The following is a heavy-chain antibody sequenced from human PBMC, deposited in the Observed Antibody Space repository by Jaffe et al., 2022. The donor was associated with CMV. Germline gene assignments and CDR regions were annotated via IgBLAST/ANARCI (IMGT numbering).Heavy chain of an antibody. J-gene: IGHJ6*02. CDR3: ARDPCSDGSCYLERYGMDV. CDR1: GFTVSTNY. CDR2: IYSGGST. D-gene: IGHD2-15*01. Sequence: EMQLVESGGGLIQPGGSLRLSCAASGFTVSTNYMSWVRQAPGKGLEWVSLIYSGGSTYYADSVKGRFTISRDNSKNTLYLQMNSLRGEDTAVYFCARDPCSDGSCYLERYGMDVWGQGTTVTVSS. V-gene: IGHV3-53*01.